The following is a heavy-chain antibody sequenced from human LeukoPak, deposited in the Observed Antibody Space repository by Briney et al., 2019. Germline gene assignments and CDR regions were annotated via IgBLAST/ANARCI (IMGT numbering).Heavy chain of an antibody. V-gene: IGHV3-7*01. CDR2: IKQDGSQK. D-gene: IGHD6-13*01. Sequence: GGSLRLSCAASGFSFSNYWMSWVRQAPGKGLEWLANIKQDGSQKYYVDSVKGRFTISKDNAKNSLYLQMNSLGVEDTAVYYCARIGYSSSCTDYWGQGTLVTVSS. CDR1: GFSFSNYW. J-gene: IGHJ4*02. CDR3: ARIGYSSSCTDY.